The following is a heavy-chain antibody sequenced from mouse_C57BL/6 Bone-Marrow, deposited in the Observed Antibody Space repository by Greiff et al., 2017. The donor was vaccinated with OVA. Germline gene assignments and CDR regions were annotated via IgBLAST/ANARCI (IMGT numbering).Heavy chain of an antibody. J-gene: IGHJ4*01. CDR3: SRYDYDVYYAMDY. CDR1: GYTFTNYW. Sequence: QVQLQQSGAELVRPGTSVKMSCKASGYTFTNYWIGWAKQRPGHGLEWIGDIYPGGGYTNYNEKFKGKATLTAAKSSSTAYMQFSSLTSEDSAIYYCSRYDYDVYYAMDYWGQGTSVTVSS. D-gene: IGHD2-4*01. V-gene: IGHV1-63*01. CDR2: IYPGGGYT.